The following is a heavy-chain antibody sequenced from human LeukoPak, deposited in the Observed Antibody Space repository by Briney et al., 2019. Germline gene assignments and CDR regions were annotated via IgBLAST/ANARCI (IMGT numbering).Heavy chain of an antibody. CDR1: GGSISSYY. V-gene: IGHV4-59*01. J-gene: IGHJ4*02. CDR2: IYYSGST. Sequence: SETLSLTCTVSGGSISSYYWSWIRQPPGKGLEWIGYIYYSGSTNYNPSLKSRVTISVDTSKNQFSLKLSSVTAADTAVYYCARDLGVVSHYPNWGQGTLVTVSS. D-gene: IGHD1-26*01. CDR3: ARDLGVVSHYPN.